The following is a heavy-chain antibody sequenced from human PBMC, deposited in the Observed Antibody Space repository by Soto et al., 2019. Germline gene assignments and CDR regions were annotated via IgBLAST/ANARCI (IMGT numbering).Heavy chain of an antibody. Sequence: GGSLRLSCAASGFTFSSYAMHWVRQAPGKGLDWVGVISYDGSKKYYADSGKGRLTLSRDNSKNTLYLQMSSLGAEDTAVYYCARGGYSSSWYLGYWGQGTLVTVSS. V-gene: IGHV3-30-3*01. CDR2: ISYDGSKK. CDR3: ARGGYSSSWYLGY. CDR1: GFTFSSYA. D-gene: IGHD6-13*01. J-gene: IGHJ4*02.